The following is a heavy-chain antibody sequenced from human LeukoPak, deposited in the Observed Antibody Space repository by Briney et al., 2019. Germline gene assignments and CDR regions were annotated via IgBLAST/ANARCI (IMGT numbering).Heavy chain of an antibody. V-gene: IGHV3-53*01. D-gene: IGHD6-19*01. J-gene: IGHJ4*02. CDR1: GFTVSSNY. CDR3: ARAPPKYSSGWYWV. Sequence: RGGSLRLSCAASGFTVSSNYMRWVRQAQGKGLEWVSVIYSGGSTYYADSVKGRFTISRDNSKNTLYLQMNSLRAEDTAVYYCARAPPKYSSGWYWVWGQGTLVTVSS. CDR2: IYSGGST.